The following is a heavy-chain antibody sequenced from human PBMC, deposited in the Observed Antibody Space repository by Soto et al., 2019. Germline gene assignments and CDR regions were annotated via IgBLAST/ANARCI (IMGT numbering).Heavy chain of an antibody. D-gene: IGHD2-2*01. CDR2: ISYDGSNK. CDR3: AKDTRDIVVVPAAMMYYYGMDV. J-gene: IGHJ6*02. Sequence: QVQLVESGGGVVQPGRSLRLSCAASGFTFSSYGMHWVRQAPGKGLEWVAVISYDGSNKYYADSVKGRFTISRDNSKNTLYLQMNSLRAEDTAVYYCAKDTRDIVVVPAAMMYYYGMDVWGQGTTVIVSS. CDR1: GFTFSSYG. V-gene: IGHV3-30*18.